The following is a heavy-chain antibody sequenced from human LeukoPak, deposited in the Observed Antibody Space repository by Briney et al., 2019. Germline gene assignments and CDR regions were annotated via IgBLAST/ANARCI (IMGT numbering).Heavy chain of an antibody. CDR1: GFTFSSYA. V-gene: IGHV3-64*01. CDR2: ISSNGGST. CDR3: ARGGSLGYSSGWYFDY. Sequence: GGSLRLSCAASGFTFSSYAMHWVRQAPGEGLEYVSAISSNGGSTYYANSVKGRFTISRDNSKNTLYLQMGSLRAEDMAVYYCARGGSLGYSSGWYFDYWGQGTLVTVSS. J-gene: IGHJ4*02. D-gene: IGHD6-19*01.